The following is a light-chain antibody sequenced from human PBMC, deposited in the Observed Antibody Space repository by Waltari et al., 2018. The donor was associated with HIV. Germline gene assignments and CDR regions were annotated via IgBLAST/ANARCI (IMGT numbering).Light chain of an antibody. CDR2: ATS. CDR1: QPVSTNY. V-gene: IGKV3-20*01. CDR3: HQYGTSPPIT. Sequence: EIVLTQSPGTLFLSPGERVTLSCRASQPVSTNYVAWFQQKPGQPPRLLIYATSIRATDIPERFSGGGSGTDFTLTITRLEPEDFAVYYCHQYGTSPPITFGQGTRLEIK. J-gene: IGKJ5*01.